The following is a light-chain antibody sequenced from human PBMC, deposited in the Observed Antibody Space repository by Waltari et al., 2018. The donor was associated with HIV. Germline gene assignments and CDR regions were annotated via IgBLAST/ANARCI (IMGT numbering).Light chain of an antibody. CDR2: DAS. CDR1: QDIKHY. J-gene: IGKJ2*01. V-gene: IGKV1-33*01. CDR3: QQYDGLEYT. Sequence: DIQMTQSPLSLSVSVGDRVTLTCQASQDIKHYLNWYQQKPGKAPRLLIYDASSLETGVPSRFSGSGSGTHFTLTISSLRPEDTATYYCQQYDGLEYTFGQGTTLEMK.